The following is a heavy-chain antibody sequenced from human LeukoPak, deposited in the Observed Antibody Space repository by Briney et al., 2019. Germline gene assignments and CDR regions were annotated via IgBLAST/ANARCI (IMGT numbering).Heavy chain of an antibody. Sequence: GGSLRLSCAASGFIFSDYYMSWIRQAPGKGLEWVSYISSSGSTIYYADSVKGRFTISRDNATNSLYLQMNSLRAEDTAVYYCARGDGAAADLAEYFQHWGQGTLVTVSS. J-gene: IGHJ1*01. D-gene: IGHD6-13*01. CDR3: ARGDGAAADLAEYFQH. CDR1: GFIFSDYY. CDR2: ISSSGSTI. V-gene: IGHV3-11*04.